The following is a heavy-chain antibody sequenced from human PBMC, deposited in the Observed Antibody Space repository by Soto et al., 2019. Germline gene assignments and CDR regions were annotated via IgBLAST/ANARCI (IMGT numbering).Heavy chain of an antibody. CDR3: AKDRYPGPGSHTYDC. CDR2: IYYSGST. D-gene: IGHD3-10*01. Sequence: SETLSLTCTVSGGSLSSGGYYWSWIRQHPGKGLEWIGYIYYSGSTYYNPSLKSRVTISVDTSKNQFSLKLSSVTAADTAVYYCAKDRYPGPGSHTYDCWGQGTLVTVSS. J-gene: IGHJ4*02. CDR1: GGSLSSGGYY. V-gene: IGHV4-31*03.